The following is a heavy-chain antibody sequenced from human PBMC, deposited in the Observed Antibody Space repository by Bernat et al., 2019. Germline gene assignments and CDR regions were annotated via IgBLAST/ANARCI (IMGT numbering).Heavy chain of an antibody. Sequence: QVQLVESGGGVVQPGRSLRLSCVASGFTFSSYGMHWVRQAPGKGLDWVAVISYDGSNKYYADSVKGRFTISRDNSKNTLYLQMNSLRAEDTAVYYCARDGYYYDSSGYYYVLDYWGQGTLVTVSS. D-gene: IGHD3-22*01. CDR2: ISYDGSNK. V-gene: IGHV3-30*03. CDR1: GFTFSSYG. CDR3: ARDGYYYDSSGYYYVLDY. J-gene: IGHJ4*02.